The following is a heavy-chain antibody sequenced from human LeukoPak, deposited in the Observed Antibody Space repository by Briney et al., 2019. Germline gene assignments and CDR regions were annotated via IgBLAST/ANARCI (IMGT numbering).Heavy chain of an antibody. CDR1: GGSISSGNYY. CDR2: IWADGAP. Sequence: SETLSLTCTVSGGSISSGNYYWSWIRQPAGQGLEWIGRIWADGAPTYRPSLKSRVSISVDVSKNQFSLRLTSVTAADTAVYYCARGRDSRGYQFMGFDSWGQGTLVTVSS. D-gene: IGHD3-22*01. CDR3: ARGRDSRGYQFMGFDS. V-gene: IGHV4-61*02. J-gene: IGHJ4*02.